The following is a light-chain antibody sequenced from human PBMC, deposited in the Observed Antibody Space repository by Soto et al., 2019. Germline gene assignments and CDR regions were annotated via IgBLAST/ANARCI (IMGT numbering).Light chain of an antibody. CDR2: ATS. V-gene: IGKV3-20*01. CDR1: ESVDSTY. CDR3: QQYDTSPPMYT. Sequence: EIVLTQSPGTLSLSPGERATLSCRSSESVDSTYLAWYQQKPDQSPRLLIYATSTRAAGIPGRFSGSGSGTDFTLTISRLEPDDVAVYYCQQYDTSPPMYTFGQGTKVDIK. J-gene: IGKJ2*01.